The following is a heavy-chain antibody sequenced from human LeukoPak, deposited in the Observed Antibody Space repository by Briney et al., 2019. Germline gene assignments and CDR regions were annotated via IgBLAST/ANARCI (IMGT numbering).Heavy chain of an antibody. D-gene: IGHD6-19*01. J-gene: IGHJ4*02. V-gene: IGHV4-4*07. Sequence: SETLSLTCTVSGGSIRSYYWSWIRQPAGTVLGCIGRIYTSGSTNYNPSLKSRVTMSVDTSKNQFSLKLSSVTAADTAVYYCARVRKGIEAGQFDYWGQGTLVTVSS. CDR1: GGSIRSYY. CDR3: ARVRKGIEAGQFDY. CDR2: IYTSGST.